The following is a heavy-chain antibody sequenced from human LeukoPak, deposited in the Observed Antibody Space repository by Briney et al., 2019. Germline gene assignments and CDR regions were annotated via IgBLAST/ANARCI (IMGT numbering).Heavy chain of an antibody. Sequence: GGSLRLSCAASGFTFSSYEMNWVRQAPAKGLEWVSYISSSGSTIYYADSVKGRFTISRDNAKNSLYLQMNSLRAEDTAVHYCARGSLGWFDPWGQGTLVTVSS. CDR2: ISSSGSTI. CDR3: ARGSLGWFDP. V-gene: IGHV3-48*03. D-gene: IGHD2-15*01. CDR1: GFTFSSYE. J-gene: IGHJ5*02.